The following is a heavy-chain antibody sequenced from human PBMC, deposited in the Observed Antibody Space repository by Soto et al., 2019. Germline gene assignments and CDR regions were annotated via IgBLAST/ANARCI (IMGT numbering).Heavy chain of an antibody. CDR1: GGTFSSYA. V-gene: IGHV1-69*13. CDR2: IIPIFGTA. D-gene: IGHD1-1*01. Sequence: ASVKVSCKASGGTFSSYAISWVRQAPGQGLEWMGGIIPIFGTANYAQKFQGRVTITADESTSTAYMELSSLRSDDTAVYYCARDPWHHGNGGNWFDPWGQGTLVTVSS. J-gene: IGHJ5*02. CDR3: ARDPWHHGNGGNWFDP.